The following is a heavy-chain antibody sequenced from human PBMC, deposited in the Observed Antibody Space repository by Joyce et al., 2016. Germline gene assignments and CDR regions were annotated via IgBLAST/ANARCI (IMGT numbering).Heavy chain of an antibody. CDR2: IHHTGGT. D-gene: IGHD2-15*01. CDR1: GDSITTAGFS. J-gene: IGHJ4*02. Sequence: QVQLQESGPGLLQPSQTLSLTCTVSGDSITTAGFSWSWVRQHPETGLEWIGYIHHTGGTYYNPSLKSRITISGDTSQNQFSLTLNSVTAADTAIYYCARVVGSTFGGFDYWGQGALVTVSS. CDR3: ARVVGSTFGGFDY. V-gene: IGHV4-31*03.